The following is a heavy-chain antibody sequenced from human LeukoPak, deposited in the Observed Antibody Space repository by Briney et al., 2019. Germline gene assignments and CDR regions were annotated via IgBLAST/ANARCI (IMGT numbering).Heavy chain of an antibody. CDR1: GYSISSGYD. V-gene: IGHV4-38-2*01. CDR3: ARLAFGSTSSVEHACFDY. J-gene: IGHJ4*02. CDR2: IYHIVTT. Sequence: SXXLSLTCAVSGYSISSGYDGGWIRQPPGEGLEGIGIIYHIVTTYYHPSLNRRLTISVDTSKNHFSLNLSSVTAADTAVYFCARLAFGSTSSVEHACFDYWGQGALVTVSS. D-gene: IGHD6-6*01.